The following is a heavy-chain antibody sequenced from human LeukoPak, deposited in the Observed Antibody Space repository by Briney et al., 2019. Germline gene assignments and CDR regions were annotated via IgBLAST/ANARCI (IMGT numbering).Heavy chain of an antibody. CDR2: IYYSGST. V-gene: IGHV4-61*08. CDR1: GGSITNDGWN. CDR3: ARGVSYYDSSGYYNEYFQH. Sequence: SQTLSLTCTVSGGSITNDGWNWSWIRRSPGKGLEWIGYIYYSGSTNYNPSLKSRVTISVDTSKNQFSLKLSSVTAADTAVYYCARGVSYYDSSGYYNEYFQHWGQGTLVTVSS. D-gene: IGHD3-22*01. J-gene: IGHJ1*01.